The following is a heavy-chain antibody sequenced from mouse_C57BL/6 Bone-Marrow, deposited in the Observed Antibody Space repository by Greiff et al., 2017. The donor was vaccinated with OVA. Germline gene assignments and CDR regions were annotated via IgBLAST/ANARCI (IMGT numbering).Heavy chain of an antibody. D-gene: IGHD1-1*01. CDR2: IDPENGDT. V-gene: IGHV14-4*01. CDR3: TTDYYGSSPD. CDR1: GFNIKDDY. Sequence: EVKLMESGAELVRPGASVKLSCPASGFNIKDDYMHWVKPRPEQGLEWIGWIDPENGDTEYASKFQGKATITADTSSNTAYLQLSSLTSEDTAVYYCTTDYYGSSPDWGQGTLVTVSA. J-gene: IGHJ3*01.